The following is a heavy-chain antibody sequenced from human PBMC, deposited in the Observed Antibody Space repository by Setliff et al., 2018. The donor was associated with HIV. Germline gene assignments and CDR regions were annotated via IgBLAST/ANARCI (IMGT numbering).Heavy chain of an antibody. D-gene: IGHD6-19*01. J-gene: IGHJ5*02. CDR2: TNPQSDIA. V-gene: IGHV1-69*10. CDR1: GGTFSSYA. CDR3: VRGYRSAWNSWFDA. Sequence: ASVKVSCKASGGTFSSYAISWVRQAPGQRPEWMGGTNPQSDIANYAQRFQGRVTITADHSTTTTYMELTSLRADDTAVYYCVRGYRSAWNSWFDAWGQGTRVTVSS.